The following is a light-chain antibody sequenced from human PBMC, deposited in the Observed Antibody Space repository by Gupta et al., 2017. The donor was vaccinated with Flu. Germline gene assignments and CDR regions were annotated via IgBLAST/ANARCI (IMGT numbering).Light chain of an antibody. Sequence: VMTQSPDSLAVSLGERATINCKSSQSVLYSSNNKNYLAWYQPKPGQTPKLLIYWASTRESGVPDRFSGSGSGTDFTLTISSLQAEDVAVYYCQQYYAFGQGTKVEIK. CDR2: WAS. CDR3: QQYYA. V-gene: IGKV4-1*01. J-gene: IGKJ1*01. CDR1: QSVLYSSNNKNY.